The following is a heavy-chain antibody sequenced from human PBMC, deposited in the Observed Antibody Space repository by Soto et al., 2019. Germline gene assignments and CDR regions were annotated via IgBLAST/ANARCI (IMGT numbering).Heavy chain of an antibody. V-gene: IGHV4-4*07. Sequence: SETLSLTCSVSGASIAGSSYWSWIRQPAGKGLEWIGRFSLSGTTNYSPSLRSRVTMSADVSKNQFSLRLTSVTAADTALYYCARGMTPPGAPAWYYFDSWGQGTLVTISS. CDR2: FSLSGTT. CDR1: GASIAGSSY. CDR3: ARGMTPPGAPAWYYFDS. D-gene: IGHD2-8*02. J-gene: IGHJ4*02.